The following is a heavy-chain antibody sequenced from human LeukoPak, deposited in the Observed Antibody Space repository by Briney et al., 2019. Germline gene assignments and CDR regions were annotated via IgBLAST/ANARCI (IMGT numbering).Heavy chain of an antibody. CDR3: ASVDTAMATDY. J-gene: IGHJ4*02. D-gene: IGHD5-18*01. CDR2: IIPIFGTA. Sequence: EASVKVSCKASGGTFSSYAISWVRQAPGQGLEWMGGIIPIFGTANYAQKFQGRVTITADESTSTAYMELNSLRSEDTAVYYCASVDTAMATDYWGQGTLVTVSS. V-gene: IGHV1-69*13. CDR1: GGTFSSYA.